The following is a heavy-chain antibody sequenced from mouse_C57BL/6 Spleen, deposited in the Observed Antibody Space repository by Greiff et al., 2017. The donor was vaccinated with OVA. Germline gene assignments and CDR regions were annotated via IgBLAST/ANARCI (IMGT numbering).Heavy chain of an antibody. CDR2: IWRGGST. Sequence: VKLMESGPGLVQPSQSLSITCTVSGFSLTSYGVHWVRQSPGKGLEWLGVIWRGGSTDYNAAFMSRLSITKDNSKSQVFFKMNSLQADDTAIYSSAKEGDGYPFAYWGQGTLVTVSA. CDR1: GFSLTSYG. D-gene: IGHD2-3*01. V-gene: IGHV2-5*01. J-gene: IGHJ3*01. CDR3: AKEGDGYPFAY.